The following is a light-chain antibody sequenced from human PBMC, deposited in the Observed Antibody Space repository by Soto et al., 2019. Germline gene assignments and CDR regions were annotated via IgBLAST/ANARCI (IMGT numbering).Light chain of an antibody. V-gene: IGLV2-14*01. J-gene: IGLJ1*01. CDR3: SSYTSSDTPYV. Sequence: QSALTQPASVSGPPGQSITISCTETSSDLGDYKYVSWYQQHPDKAPKLIIFVNSNRPSGVSTRFSGSKSGNTASLTISGLQAEDEADYYCSSYTSSDTPYVFGTGTKVTVL. CDR2: VNS. CDR1: SSDLGDYKY.